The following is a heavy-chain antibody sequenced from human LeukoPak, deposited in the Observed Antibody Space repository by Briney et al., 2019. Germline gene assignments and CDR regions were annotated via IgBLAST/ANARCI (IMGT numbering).Heavy chain of an antibody. D-gene: IGHD4-17*01. J-gene: IGHJ4*02. CDR1: GGSISSYY. CDR2: IYTSGST. Sequence: PSETPSLTCTVSGGSISSYYWSWIRQPAGKGLEWIGRIYTSGSTNYNPSLKSRVTMSVDTSKNQFSLKLSSVTAADTAVYYCARDFYLHDYGDPLGYWGQGTLVTVSS. V-gene: IGHV4-4*07. CDR3: ARDFYLHDYGDPLGY.